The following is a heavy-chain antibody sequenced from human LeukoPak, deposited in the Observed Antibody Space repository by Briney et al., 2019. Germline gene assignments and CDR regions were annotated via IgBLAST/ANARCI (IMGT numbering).Heavy chain of an antibody. CDR1: GGSISSGSYY. CDR3: ARVHEAVGVYWFDP. D-gene: IGHD1-26*01. J-gene: IGHJ5*02. V-gene: IGHV4-61*10. CDR2: IYYSGST. Sequence: SETLSLTCTVSGGSISSGSYYWSWIRQPAGKGLEWIGYIYYSGSTNYNPSLKSRVTISVDTSKNQFSLKLSSVTAADTAVYYCARVHEAVGVYWFDPWGQGTLVTVSS.